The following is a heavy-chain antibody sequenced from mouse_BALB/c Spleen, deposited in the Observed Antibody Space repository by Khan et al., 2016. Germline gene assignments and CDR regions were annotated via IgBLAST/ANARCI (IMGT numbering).Heavy chain of an antibody. CDR1: GYSITSGYG. CDR2: ISYSGST. CDR3: ARTARIKY. V-gene: IGHV3-2*02. D-gene: IGHD1-2*01. Sequence: EVQLQESGPGLVKPSQSLSLTCTVTGYSITSGYGWNWIRQFPGNKLEWMGYISYSGSTNYNQSIKSRISITRETSKNHFFLQLNSVTTEDTATYYYARTARIKYWGQGTTLTVSS. J-gene: IGHJ2*01.